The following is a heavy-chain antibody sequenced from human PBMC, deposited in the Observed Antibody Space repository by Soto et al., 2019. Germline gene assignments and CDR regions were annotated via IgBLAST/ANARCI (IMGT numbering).Heavy chain of an antibody. J-gene: IGHJ4*02. CDR1: GGSISSYF. Sequence: SETLPLTCTVSGGSISSYFWTRIRQPPGKGLEWIGYIYSSGRTNYSPSLKSRVTISVDTSKNQFSLKLRSVTAADTAVYYCTSGVNWNDVSDYWGQGTLVTVSS. V-gene: IGHV4-59*01. CDR3: TSGVNWNDVSDY. CDR2: IYSSGRT. D-gene: IGHD1-1*01.